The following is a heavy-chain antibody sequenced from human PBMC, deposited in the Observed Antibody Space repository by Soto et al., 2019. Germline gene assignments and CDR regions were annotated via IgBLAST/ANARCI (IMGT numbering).Heavy chain of an antibody. D-gene: IGHD4-4*01. Sequence: ASVKVSCKASGYTFTGYYMHWVRQAPGQGLEWMGWINPNSGGTNYAQRFQGWVTMTRDTSTSTAYMELSRLRSDDTAVYYCARDASQLLPYYYYGMDVWGQGSTVTVSS. J-gene: IGHJ6*02. CDR3: ARDASQLLPYYYYGMDV. CDR1: GYTFTGYY. V-gene: IGHV1-2*04. CDR2: INPNSGGT.